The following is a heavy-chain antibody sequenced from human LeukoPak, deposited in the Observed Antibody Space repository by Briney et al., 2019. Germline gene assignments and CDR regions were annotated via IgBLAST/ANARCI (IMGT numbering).Heavy chain of an antibody. V-gene: IGHV3-23*01. D-gene: IGHD3-3*01. Sequence: GGSLRLSYATSGLAFSSYAMSWGRRAPGRGGGWGSVISGNSGARYYTDSGKGRVTISRDHSKNTLYLQMTSLTAEDTAVYYCAKDDTLSGPYYDFWSGYYYFDYWGQGTLVTVSS. J-gene: IGHJ4*02. CDR3: AKDDTLSGPYYDFWSGYYYFDY. CDR1: GLAFSSYA. CDR2: ISGNSGAR.